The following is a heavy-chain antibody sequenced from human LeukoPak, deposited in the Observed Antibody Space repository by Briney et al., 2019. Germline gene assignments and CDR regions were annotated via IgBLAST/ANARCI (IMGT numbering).Heavy chain of an antibody. J-gene: IGHJ4*02. CDR3: ARDGYDYVWGSYRYDY. CDR2: IYYSGST. V-gene: IGHV4-59*12. CDR1: GGSISSYY. D-gene: IGHD3-16*02. Sequence: SETLSLTCTVSGGSISSYYWSWIRQPPGKGLDWIGYIYYSGSTYYNPSLKSRVTISVDTSKNQFSLKLSSVTAADTAVYYCARDGYDYVWGSYRYDYWGQGTLVTVSS.